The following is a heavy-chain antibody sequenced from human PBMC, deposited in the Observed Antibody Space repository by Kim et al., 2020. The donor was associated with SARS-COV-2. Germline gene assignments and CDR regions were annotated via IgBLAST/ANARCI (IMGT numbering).Heavy chain of an antibody. D-gene: IGHD2-15*01. J-gene: IGHJ4*02. Sequence: GGSLRLSCAASGFTFSSYAMSWVRQAPGKGLEWVSAISDSGSSTYYADSVKGRFTISRDNTKNTLYLQMNSLRAEDTAVYYCAKVDIVVVGADTPSDYWGQGTLVTVSS. CDR1: GFTFSSYA. V-gene: IGHV3-23*01. CDR3: AKVDIVVVGADTPSDY. CDR2: ISDSGSST.